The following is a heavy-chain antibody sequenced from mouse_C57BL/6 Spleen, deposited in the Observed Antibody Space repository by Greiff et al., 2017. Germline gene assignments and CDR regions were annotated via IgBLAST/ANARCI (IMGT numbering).Heavy chain of an antibody. Sequence: LQQSGAELVRPGSSVKLSCKDSYFAFMASAMHWLKQRPGHGLEWIGSFTMYSDAPAYSEKFKGKATLTANTSSGTAYMELISLTSEDAAVYYCARDADYVYAMDYWGQGTSVTVSS. CDR2: FTMYSDAP. CDR3: ARDADYVYAMDY. J-gene: IGHJ4*01. CDR1: YFAFMASA. D-gene: IGHD2-4*01. V-gene: IGHV1-49*01.